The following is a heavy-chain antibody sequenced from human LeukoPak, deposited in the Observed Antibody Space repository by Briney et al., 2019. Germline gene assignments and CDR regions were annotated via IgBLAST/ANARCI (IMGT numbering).Heavy chain of an antibody. D-gene: IGHD5-24*01. CDR2: ITISGGTT. Sequence: GGSLRLSCAASGFTFSSYGMNWVRQAPGKGLEWVSFITISGGTTYYADSVKGRFTISRDNAKNTLYLQMNSLRAEDTAVYYCASRWLQWGQGTLVTVSS. J-gene: IGHJ4*02. V-gene: IGHV3-23*01. CDR3: ASRWLQ. CDR1: GFTFSSYG.